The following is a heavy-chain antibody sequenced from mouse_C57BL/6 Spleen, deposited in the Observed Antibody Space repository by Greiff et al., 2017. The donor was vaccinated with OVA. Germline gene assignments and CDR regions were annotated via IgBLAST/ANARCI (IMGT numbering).Heavy chain of an antibody. J-gene: IGHJ4*01. CDR2: IDPNSGGT. Sequence: VQLQQSGAELVKPGASVKLSCKASGYTFTSYWMHWVKQRPGRGLEWIGRIDPNSGGTKYNEKFKSKATLTGDKPSSTAYMQLSSLTSEDSAVYYCARNVDYDEGGPAVDYWGQGTSVTVSS. CDR1: GYTFTSYW. D-gene: IGHD2-4*01. CDR3: ARNVDYDEGGPAVDY. V-gene: IGHV1-72*01.